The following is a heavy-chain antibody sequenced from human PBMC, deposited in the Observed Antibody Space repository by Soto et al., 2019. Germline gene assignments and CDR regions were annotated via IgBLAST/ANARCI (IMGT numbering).Heavy chain of an antibody. J-gene: IGHJ6*02. CDR2: LYAAGDT. V-gene: IGHV3-53*01. CDR3: ARHRGYHYYGMDV. Sequence: GGSLRLSCATSGFSVGANYMSWVRQAPGKGLEWVSVLYAAGDTNYADSVKGRFIISRDNSKNTLFLQMNSLRAEDTALYYCARHRGYHYYGMDVWGQGTTVTVSS. CDR1: GFSVGANY.